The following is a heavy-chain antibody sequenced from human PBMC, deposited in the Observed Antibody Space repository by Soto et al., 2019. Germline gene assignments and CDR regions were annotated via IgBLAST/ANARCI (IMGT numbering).Heavy chain of an antibody. J-gene: IGHJ4*02. Sequence: QLQLQESGSGLVKPSQTLSLTCAVSGGSISSGGYSWSWIRQPPGKGLEWIGYIYHSGSTYYNPALKGRVTKSVDRSKNQFSLKLSFVTAADTAVYYCARGSGGGRRFDYWGQGTLVTVSS. D-gene: IGHD3-3*01. V-gene: IGHV4-30-2*01. CDR3: ARGSGGGRRFDY. CDR2: IYHSGST. CDR1: GGSISSGGYS.